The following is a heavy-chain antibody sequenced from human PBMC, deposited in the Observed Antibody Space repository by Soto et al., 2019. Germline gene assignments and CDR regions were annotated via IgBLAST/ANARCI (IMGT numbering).Heavy chain of an antibody. D-gene: IGHD3-22*01. J-gene: IGHJ4*02. Sequence: GESLKISCKGSGYSFTSYWISWVRQMPGKGLEWMGRIDPSDSYTKYSPSFQGHVTISADRSLSTAYLQWSSLKASDTAMYYCARDLTSYYDDSSGYYHRHWGQGTLVTVSS. CDR3: ARDLTSYYDDSSGYYHRH. V-gene: IGHV5-10-1*01. CDR2: IDPSDSYT. CDR1: GYSFTSYW.